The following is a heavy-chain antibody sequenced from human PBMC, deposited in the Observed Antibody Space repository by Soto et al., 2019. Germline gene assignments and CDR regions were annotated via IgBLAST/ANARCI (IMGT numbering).Heavy chain of an antibody. CDR3: ARSGHCSGGSCYSGFSYYYYGMDV. V-gene: IGHV1-3*01. Sequence: ASVKVSCKASGYTFTSYAMHWVRQAPGQRLEWMGWINAGNGNTKYSQKFQGRVTITRDTSASTAYMELSSLRSEDTAVYYCARSGHCSGGSCYSGFSYYYYGMDVWGQGTKVTVSS. D-gene: IGHD2-15*01. CDR2: INAGNGNT. J-gene: IGHJ6*02. CDR1: GYTFTSYA.